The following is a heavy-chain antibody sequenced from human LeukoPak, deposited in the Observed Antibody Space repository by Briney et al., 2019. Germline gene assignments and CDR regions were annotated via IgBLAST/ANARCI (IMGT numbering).Heavy chain of an antibody. J-gene: IGHJ3*01. D-gene: IGHD1-26*01. CDR3: AKGWAQYSSD. CDR2: INTDGSTT. CDR1: GFTFDDYG. Sequence: PGGSLRLSCAASGFTFDDYGMSWVRQAPGKGLVWVSRINTDGSTTNYADFVKGRFTISRDNAKNTLYLQMNSLRAEDTAVYYCAKGWAQYSSDWGQGTMVTVSS. V-gene: IGHV3-74*01.